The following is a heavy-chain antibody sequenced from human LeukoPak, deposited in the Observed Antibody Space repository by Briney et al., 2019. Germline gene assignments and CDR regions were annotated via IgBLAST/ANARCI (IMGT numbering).Heavy chain of an antibody. CDR3: AREHTSGWSIFDS. D-gene: IGHD6-19*01. CDR1: GFNVSRNY. Sequence: GGSLRLSCAASGFNVSRNYMSWVRQAPGEGPEWVSLIYSGGSTYYADSVKGRFTISRDNSKNTLYLQMNSLRAEDTAVYYCAREHTSGWSIFDSWGQGTLVTVSS. V-gene: IGHV3-53*01. J-gene: IGHJ4*02. CDR2: IYSGGST.